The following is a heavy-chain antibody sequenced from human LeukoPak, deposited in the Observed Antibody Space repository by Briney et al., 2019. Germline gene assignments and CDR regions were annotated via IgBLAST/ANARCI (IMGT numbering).Heavy chain of an antibody. D-gene: IGHD3-22*01. V-gene: IGHV3-21*01. CDR2: ISSSSSYI. Sequence: GGSLRLSCAASGFTFSSYSMNWVRQAPGKGLEGVSSISSSSSYIYYANSVKGRFTISRDNAKNSLYLQMNGLRAEDTAVYYCARDLDSSGYYDYWGQGTLVTVSS. CDR1: GFTFSSYS. CDR3: ARDLDSSGYYDY. J-gene: IGHJ4*02.